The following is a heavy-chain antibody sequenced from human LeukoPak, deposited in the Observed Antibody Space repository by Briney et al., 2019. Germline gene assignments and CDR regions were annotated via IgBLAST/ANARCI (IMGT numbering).Heavy chain of an antibody. Sequence: SETLSLTCTVSGGSISTRTYYWGWIRQSPGKGLEWIGTLYYSGATYYNPSLKSRVIMSVDTSTNQFSLKFNSVTAADSAIYYCARHVGELLDYHYMDVRGKGITVTVSS. CDR3: ARHVGELLDYHYMDV. D-gene: IGHD1-26*01. CDR1: GGSISTRTYY. J-gene: IGHJ6*03. CDR2: LYYSGAT. V-gene: IGHV4-39*01.